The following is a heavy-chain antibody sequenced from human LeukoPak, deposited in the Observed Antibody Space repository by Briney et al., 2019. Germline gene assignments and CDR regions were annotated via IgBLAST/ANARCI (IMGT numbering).Heavy chain of an antibody. CDR2: ISGSGGST. D-gene: IGHD3-10*01. CDR1: GFTFSSYA. V-gene: IGHV3-23*01. J-gene: IGHJ5*02. CDR3: AKDRGFGEFLGYDP. Sequence: GASLRLSCAASGFTFSSYAMSWVRQAPGKGLEWVSAISGSGGSTYYADSVKGRFTISRDNSKNTLYLQMNSLRAEDTAVYYCAKDRGFGEFLGYDPWGQGTLFTVSS.